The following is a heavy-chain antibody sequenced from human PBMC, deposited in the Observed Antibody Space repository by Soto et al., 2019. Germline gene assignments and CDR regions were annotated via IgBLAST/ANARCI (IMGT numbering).Heavy chain of an antibody. V-gene: IGHV3-23*01. Sequence: VGSLRLSCAASGFTFNTYAMNWVRQAPGKGLEWVASISGSGGTTYYADSVKGRFTVSRDTSKNTLFLQMNSLSAEDTAVYYCAKGFIVVVTAIRPDDNFDVWGQGTMVTVSS. CDR1: GFTFNTYA. CDR2: ISGSGGTT. CDR3: AKGFIVVVTAIRPDDNFDV. D-gene: IGHD2-21*02. J-gene: IGHJ3*01.